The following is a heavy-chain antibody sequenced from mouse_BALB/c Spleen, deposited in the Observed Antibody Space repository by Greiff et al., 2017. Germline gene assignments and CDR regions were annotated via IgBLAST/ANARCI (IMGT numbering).Heavy chain of an antibody. V-gene: IGHV14-3*02. CDR1: GFNIKDTY. CDR2: IDPANGNT. D-gene: IGHD2-4*01. Sequence: VQLQQSGAELVKPGASVKLSCTASGFNIKDTYMHWVKQRPEQGLEWIGRIDPANGNTKYDPKFQGKATITADTSSNTAYLQLSSLTSEDTAVYYCASAFYYDYEGWAMDYWGQGTSVTVSS. J-gene: IGHJ4*01. CDR3: ASAFYYDYEGWAMDY.